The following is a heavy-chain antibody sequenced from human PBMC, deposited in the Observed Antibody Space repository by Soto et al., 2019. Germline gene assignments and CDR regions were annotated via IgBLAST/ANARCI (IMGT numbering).Heavy chain of an antibody. CDR2: ISVYNGNT. CDR3: ARGLITGSHYSGGWYYFDS. J-gene: IGHJ4*02. CDR1: GYTFTRYG. D-gene: IGHD6-19*01. V-gene: IGHV1-18*01. Sequence: ASVKVSCRASGYTFTRYGISWVRQAPGQGLEWMGWISVYNGNTNYAQKVQGRVTMTTDTSTSTVYMELRSLRSDDTAVYYCARGLITGSHYSGGWYYFDSWGQGTQVTVSS.